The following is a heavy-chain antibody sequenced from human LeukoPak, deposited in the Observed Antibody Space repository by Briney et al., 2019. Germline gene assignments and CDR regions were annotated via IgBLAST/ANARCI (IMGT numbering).Heavy chain of an antibody. V-gene: IGHV3-53*01. J-gene: IGHJ4*02. CDR2: IYSGGST. D-gene: IGHD6-13*01. Sequence: PGGSLRLSCAAPGFTLSSNYMSWVRQAPGKGLERVPVIYSGGSTYYADSVKGRFTISRDNSKNTLYLQMNSLRAEDTAVYYCARGTIAAAVIGYWGQGTLVSVCS. CDR3: ARGTIAAAVIGY. CDR1: GFTLSSNY.